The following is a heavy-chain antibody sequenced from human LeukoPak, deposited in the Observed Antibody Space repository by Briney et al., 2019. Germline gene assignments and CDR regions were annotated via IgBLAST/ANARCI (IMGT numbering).Heavy chain of an antibody. CDR2: ISAYNGNT. V-gene: IGHV1-18*01. Sequence: ASVQVSCKASGYTFTSYGISWVRQAPGQGLEWMGWISAYNGNTNYAQKLQGRVTMTTDTSTSTAYMELRSLRSDDTAVYYCARGLEWLTRRHTWFDPWGQGTLVTVSS. J-gene: IGHJ5*02. CDR3: ARGLEWLTRRHTWFDP. CDR1: GYTFTSYG. D-gene: IGHD3-3*01.